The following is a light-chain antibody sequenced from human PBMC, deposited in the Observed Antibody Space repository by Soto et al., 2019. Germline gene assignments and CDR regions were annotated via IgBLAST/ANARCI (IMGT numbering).Light chain of an antibody. V-gene: IGLV2-8*01. CDR1: KSDIGVYDF. CDR2: EVV. Sequence: QSALTQPPSASGSPGQSVTISCTGTKSDIGVYDFVSWYQHHPGKAPRLIIYEVVQRPSGVPDRFSGSKSGNTASLTVSGLQAADEADYFCKSYAGSNTYVFGSGNQLTVL. J-gene: IGLJ1*01. CDR3: KSYAGSNTYV.